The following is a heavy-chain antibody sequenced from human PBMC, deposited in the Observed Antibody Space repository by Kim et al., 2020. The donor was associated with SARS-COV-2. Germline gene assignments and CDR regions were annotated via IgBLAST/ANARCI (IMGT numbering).Heavy chain of an antibody. V-gene: IGHV4-59*08. Sequence: HPSLKRRVTIAVDTSKNQFSLKLSSVTAADTAVYYCAGHRKWGPAFDIWGQGTMVTVSS. J-gene: IGHJ3*02. D-gene: IGHD7-27*01. CDR3: AGHRKWGPAFDI.